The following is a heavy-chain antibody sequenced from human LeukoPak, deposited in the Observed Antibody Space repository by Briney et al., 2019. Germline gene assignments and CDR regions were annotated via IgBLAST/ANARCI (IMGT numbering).Heavy chain of an antibody. CDR2: IHYSGNT. Sequence: PSETLSLTCTVSGGSISSYYWSWIRQPPGKGLEWIGYIHYSGNTRYNPSLKSRITISVDTSKDHFSLRLSSVTAADTAVYYCARSSLSNGWYLDFWGQGTLVTVSS. J-gene: IGHJ4*02. V-gene: IGHV4-59*01. D-gene: IGHD6-19*01. CDR3: ARSSLSNGWYLDF. CDR1: GGSISSYY.